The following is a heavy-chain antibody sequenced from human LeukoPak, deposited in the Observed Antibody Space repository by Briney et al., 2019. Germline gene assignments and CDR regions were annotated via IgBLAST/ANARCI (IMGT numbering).Heavy chain of an antibody. V-gene: IGHV4-34*01. CDR3: ARQLYGSDY. D-gene: IGHD4-17*01. Sequence: PSETLALTCDVSGVSFSTYYWNWIRQSPAKGLEWIGEVNHSGYTNYNPSLQGRVTISVDTSKNQFFLRVSSVTAAYTAVYYCARQLYGSDYWGQGTLVTVSS. CDR2: VNHSGYT. J-gene: IGHJ4*02. CDR1: GVSFSTYY.